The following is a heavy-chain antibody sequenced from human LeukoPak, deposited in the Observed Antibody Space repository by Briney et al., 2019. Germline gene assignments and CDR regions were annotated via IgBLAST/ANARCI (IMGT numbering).Heavy chain of an antibody. D-gene: IGHD2-2*01. CDR3: ARGPTQVVVLGYYYMDV. J-gene: IGHJ6*03. V-gene: IGHV1-8*01. Sequence: ASVKVSCKASGYTFTSYDINWVRQATGQGLEWTGWMNPNSGNTGFAQKFQGRVTMTRNTSISTAYMELSSLRSEDTAVYYCARGPTQVVVLGYYYMDVWGKGTTVTVSS. CDR2: MNPNSGNT. CDR1: GYTFTSYD.